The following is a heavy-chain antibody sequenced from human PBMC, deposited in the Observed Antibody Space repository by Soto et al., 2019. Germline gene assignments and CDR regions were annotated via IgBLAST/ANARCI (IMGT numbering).Heavy chain of an antibody. V-gene: IGHV1-69*01. J-gene: IGHJ2*01. Sequence: QVQLVQSGAEVKKPGSSVKVSCKASGGTFSSYAISWVRQAPGQGLEWMGGILPIFGTANYAQKFQGRVTITADESTSTAYMELSSLRFEDTAVSFCARDRPILTTALNWYFDLWGRGTLVTVSS. CDR3: ARDRPILTTALNWYFDL. CDR1: GGTFSSYA. D-gene: IGHD4-17*01. CDR2: ILPIFGTA.